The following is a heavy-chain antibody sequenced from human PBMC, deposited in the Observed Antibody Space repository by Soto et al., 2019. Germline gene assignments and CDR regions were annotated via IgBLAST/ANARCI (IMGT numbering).Heavy chain of an antibody. CDR3: AKFTGTTYIEYYYYMDV. CDR1: GFTFSNYA. D-gene: IGHD1-1*01. J-gene: IGHJ6*03. V-gene: IGHV3-23*01. CDR2: ISGSGGST. Sequence: LRLSCATSGFTFSNYAMSWVRQAPGKGLEWVSAISGSGGSTYYADSVKGRFTISRDNSKNTLYLETNRLRAEDTAVYRCAKFTGTTYIEYYYYMDVWGKGTTVTVSS.